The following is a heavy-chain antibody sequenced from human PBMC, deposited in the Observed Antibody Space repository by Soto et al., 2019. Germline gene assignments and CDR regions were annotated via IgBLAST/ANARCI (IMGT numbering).Heavy chain of an antibody. Sequence: SETLSLTCTVSGGSISSYYWSWIRQPPGKGLEWIGYIYYSGSTNYNPSLKSRVTISVDTSKNQFSLKLSSVTAADTAVYYSARTYYDILTGYYNYYYYYGMDVWGQGTTVTVSS. CDR3: ARTYYDILTGYYNYYYYYGMDV. CDR2: IYYSGST. D-gene: IGHD3-9*01. V-gene: IGHV4-59*01. J-gene: IGHJ6*02. CDR1: GGSISSYY.